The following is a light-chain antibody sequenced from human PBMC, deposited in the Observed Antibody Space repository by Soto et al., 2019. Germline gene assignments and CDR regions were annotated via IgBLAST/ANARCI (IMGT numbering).Light chain of an antibody. J-gene: IGKJ5*01. Sequence: EIVLTQSPDTVSLSPGETATLSCRASQSVSSNYSAWYQQKPGQAPRLLIYGASSRATGIPDRFSGSGSGTDFTLTISRLEPEDFAVFYCQQYDNSITFGQGTRLEI. CDR3: QQYDNSIT. V-gene: IGKV3-20*01. CDR2: GAS. CDR1: QSVSSNY.